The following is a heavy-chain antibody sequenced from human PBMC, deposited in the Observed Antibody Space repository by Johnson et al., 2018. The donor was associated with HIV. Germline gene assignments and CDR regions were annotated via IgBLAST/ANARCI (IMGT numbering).Heavy chain of an antibody. CDR2: ISSSGTAK. J-gene: IGHJ3*02. CDR1: GFTFSDYY. CDR3: ARLDNGDPFDI. Sequence: QVQLVESGGGLVKPGGSLRLSCAASGFTFSDYYMNWVRQAPGNGLEWLSYISSSGTAKYYADSVKGRFTISRDNSKNTLYLQMNSLRAEDTAVYYCARLDNGDPFDIWGQGTMVTVSS. V-gene: IGHV3-11*01. D-gene: IGHD1-14*01.